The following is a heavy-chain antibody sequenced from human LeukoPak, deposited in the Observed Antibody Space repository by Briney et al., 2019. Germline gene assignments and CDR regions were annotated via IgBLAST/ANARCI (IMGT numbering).Heavy chain of an antibody. CDR2: ITSGSSYI. V-gene: IGHV3-21*01. D-gene: IGHD3-9*01. Sequence: GGSLRLSCAASGFTFSSYNMNWVRQAPGQGLEWVSSITSGSSYIYYADSVKGRFTISRDNAKSSLYLQMNSLRAEDTAVYYCARGSTFLTGYFFDYWGQGTLVTVSS. J-gene: IGHJ4*02. CDR1: GFTFSSYN. CDR3: ARGSTFLTGYFFDY.